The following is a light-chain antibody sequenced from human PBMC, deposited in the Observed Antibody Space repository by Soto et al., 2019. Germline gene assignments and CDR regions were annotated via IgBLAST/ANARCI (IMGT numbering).Light chain of an antibody. Sequence: DIVMTQSPDSLAVSLCERATINCKSSQTVLHNSNNKNFLAWYRQKSGQPPKLLIYWASTRESGVPDRFSGSGSGTDFTLTISSLQAEDVAIYYCQQYYNPPLTFGGGTKVEIK. V-gene: IGKV4-1*01. J-gene: IGKJ4*01. CDR2: WAS. CDR3: QQYYNPPLT. CDR1: QTVLHNSNNKNF.